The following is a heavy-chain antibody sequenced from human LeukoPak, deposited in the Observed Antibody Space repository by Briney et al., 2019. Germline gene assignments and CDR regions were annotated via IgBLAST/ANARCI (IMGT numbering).Heavy chain of an antibody. CDR2: IYYSGST. J-gene: IGHJ5*02. Sequence: SETLSLTCTVSGGSISSGGYYWSWIRQHPGKGLEWIGYIYYSGSTYYNPSLKSRVTISVDTSKNQFSLKLSSVTAADTAVYYCAREGFIGSGSSGFDPWGQGTLVTVSS. D-gene: IGHD3-10*01. CDR3: AREGFIGSGSSGFDP. CDR1: GGSISSGGYY. V-gene: IGHV4-31*03.